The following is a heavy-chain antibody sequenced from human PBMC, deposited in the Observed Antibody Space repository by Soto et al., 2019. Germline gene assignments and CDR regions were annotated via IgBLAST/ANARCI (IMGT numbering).Heavy chain of an antibody. CDR3: ASVPYYYDSSGLRAFDI. V-gene: IGHV4-61*01. D-gene: IGHD3-22*01. CDR1: GGSVSSGSYY. CDR2: IYYSGNT. J-gene: IGHJ3*02. Sequence: QVQLQESGPGLVKPSETLSLTCAVSGGSVSSGSYYWSWIRQPPGKGLEWIGYIYYSGNTNYNPSLKSRVTISVDTSQNQFALKLSSVTAADTAVYYCASVPYYYDSSGLRAFDIWGQGTMVTVSS.